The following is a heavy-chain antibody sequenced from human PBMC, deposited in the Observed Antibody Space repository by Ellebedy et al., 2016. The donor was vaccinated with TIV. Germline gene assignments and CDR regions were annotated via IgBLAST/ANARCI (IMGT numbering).Heavy chain of an antibody. CDR1: GSTFSSNY. V-gene: IGHV1-46*01. D-gene: IGHD5-12*01. Sequence: AASVKVSCKASGSTFSSNYMNWVRQAPGQGLEWMGITDPSGGSTNYAQKFQGRVTMTRDTSTSTVYMELSSLRSEDTDVYYCSRRSSAYALAYWGQGTLVTVSS. CDR2: TDPSGGST. J-gene: IGHJ4*02. CDR3: SRRSSAYALAY.